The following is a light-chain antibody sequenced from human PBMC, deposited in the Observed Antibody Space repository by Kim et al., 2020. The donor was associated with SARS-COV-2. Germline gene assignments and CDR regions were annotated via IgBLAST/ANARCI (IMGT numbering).Light chain of an antibody. CDR2: RDS. CDR3: QVWDSSWV. V-gene: IGLV3-9*01. Sequence: SYELTQPLSGSVALGQTARITCGGNNIGSKNVHWYQQKPGQAPVLVIYRDSNRPSGIPERFSGSNSGNTATLTISRAQAGDEADYYCQVWDSSWVFGGGT. J-gene: IGLJ3*02. CDR1: NIGSKN.